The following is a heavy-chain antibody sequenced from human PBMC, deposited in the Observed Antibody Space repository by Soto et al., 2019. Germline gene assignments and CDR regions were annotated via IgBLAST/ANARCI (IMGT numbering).Heavy chain of an antibody. CDR3: ARDLHHEQGDYVVY. Sequence: GGSLRLSCAASGFTFSSYAMSWVRQAPGKGLEWVSGIIGSGGSTYYADSVKGRLTISRDNSKNTLYLQMNSLRAEDTAVYYFARDLHHEQGDYVVYWGQGTLVTVSS. CDR1: GFTFSSYA. J-gene: IGHJ4*02. CDR2: IIGSGGST. V-gene: IGHV3-23*01. D-gene: IGHD4-17*01.